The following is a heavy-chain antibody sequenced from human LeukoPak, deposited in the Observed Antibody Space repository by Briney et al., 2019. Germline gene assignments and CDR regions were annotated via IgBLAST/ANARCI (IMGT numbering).Heavy chain of an antibody. CDR3: ARDLGAAPNWFDP. CDR1: GGSFSGYY. J-gene: IGHJ5*02. Sequence: PSETLSLTCAVYGGSFSGYYWSWIRQPPGKGLEWIGEINHSGSTNYNPSLKSRVTISVDTSKNQFSLKLSSVTAADTAVYYCARDLGAAPNWFDPWGQGTLVTVSS. D-gene: IGHD6-13*01. V-gene: IGHV4-34*01. CDR2: INHSGST.